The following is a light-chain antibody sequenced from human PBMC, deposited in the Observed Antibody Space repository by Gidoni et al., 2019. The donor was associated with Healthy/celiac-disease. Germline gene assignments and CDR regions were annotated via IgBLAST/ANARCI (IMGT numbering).Light chain of an antibody. Sequence: IQMTQSPSSLSASVGDSVTITCRASQRISSYLNWYQQKPGKAPKLLIYAASSLQSGVPSRFSGSGSGTDFTLTISSLQPEDFATYYCQQSYSTTPYTFGQGTKLEIK. J-gene: IGKJ2*01. CDR2: AAS. CDR1: QRISSY. CDR3: QQSYSTTPYT. V-gene: IGKV1-39*01.